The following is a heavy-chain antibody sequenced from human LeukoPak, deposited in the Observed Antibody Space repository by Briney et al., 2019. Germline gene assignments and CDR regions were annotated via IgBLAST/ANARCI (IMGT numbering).Heavy chain of an antibody. D-gene: IGHD3-10*01. Sequence: QTGGSLRLSCAASGFTFSSYWMSWVRQAPGKGLEWVSAISGSGGSTYYADSVKGRFTISRDNSKNTLYLQMNSLRSDDTAVYYCARDSTYGSGSYYNRGYYYYYMDVWGKGTTVTVSS. V-gene: IGHV3-23*01. CDR1: GFTFSSYW. CDR3: ARDSTYGSGSYYNRGYYYYYMDV. CDR2: ISGSGGST. J-gene: IGHJ6*03.